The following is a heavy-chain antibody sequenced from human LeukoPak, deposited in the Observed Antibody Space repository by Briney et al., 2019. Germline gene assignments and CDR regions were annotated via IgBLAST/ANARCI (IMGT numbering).Heavy chain of an antibody. CDR3: AREPDYYDSSGYYYFDY. CDR1: GFTFNTHA. CDR2: ISGSGGST. J-gene: IGHJ4*02. D-gene: IGHD3-22*01. Sequence: GGSLRLSCAASGFTFNTHAMSWVRQAPGKGLEWVSAISGSGGSTYYADSVKGRFTISRDNSKNTLYLQMNSLRAEDTAVYYCAREPDYYDSSGYYYFDYWGQGTLVTVSS. V-gene: IGHV3-23*01.